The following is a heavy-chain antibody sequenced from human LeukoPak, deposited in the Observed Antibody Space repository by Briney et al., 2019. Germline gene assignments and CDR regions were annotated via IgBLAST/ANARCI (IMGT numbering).Heavy chain of an antibody. CDR1: GYTLTELS. CDR3: ATVTYSSGWYGWFDP. Sequence: GASVKLSCKVSGYTLTELSMHWVRQAPGKGLEWMGGFDREDGETIYAQKFQGRVTMTGDTSTDTAYMELSSLRSEDTAVYYCATVTYSSGWYGWFDPWGQGTLVTVSS. CDR2: FDREDGET. V-gene: IGHV1-24*01. D-gene: IGHD6-19*01. J-gene: IGHJ5*02.